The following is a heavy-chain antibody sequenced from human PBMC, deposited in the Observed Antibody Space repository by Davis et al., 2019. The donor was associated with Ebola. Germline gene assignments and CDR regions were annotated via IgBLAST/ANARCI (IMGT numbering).Heavy chain of an antibody. CDR2: INPSGGST. D-gene: IGHD5-18*01. CDR1: GYTFTRYY. V-gene: IGHV1-46*01. Sequence: AASVKVSCKASGYTFTRYYMHWVRQAPGQGLEWMGIINPSGGSTSYAQKFQGRVTMTTDTSTSTAYMELRSLRSDDTAVYYCARDRGWIQLSGLFDYWGQGTLVTVSS. J-gene: IGHJ4*02. CDR3: ARDRGWIQLSGLFDY.